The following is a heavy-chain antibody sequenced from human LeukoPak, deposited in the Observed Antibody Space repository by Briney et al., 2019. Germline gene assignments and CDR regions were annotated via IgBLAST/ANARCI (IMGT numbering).Heavy chain of an antibody. CDR1: GYTFTSYD. CDR2: MNPNSSNT. CDR3: ARDTELGDAFDI. J-gene: IGHJ3*02. D-gene: IGHD7-27*01. V-gene: IGHV1-8*01. Sequence: ASVKVSCKASGYTFTSYDINWVRQATGQGLEWMGWMNPNSSNTGYAQKFQGRVTMTRNTSISTAYMELSSLRSEDTAVYYCARDTELGDAFDIWGQGTMVTVSS.